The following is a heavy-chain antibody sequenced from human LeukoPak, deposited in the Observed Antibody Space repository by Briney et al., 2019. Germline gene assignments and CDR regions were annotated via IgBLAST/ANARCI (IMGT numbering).Heavy chain of an antibody. CDR1: GGSISRSSYY. CDR2: IYYRGST. D-gene: IGHD2-21*02. Sequence: SETLSLTCTVSGGSISRSSYYWGWIRQPPGKGLEWIGSIYYRGSTYYNPSLKSRVTISVDTSKNQFSLKLSSVTAADTAVYYCARQARDIVVVTANWFDPWGQGTLVTVSS. CDR3: ARQARDIVVVTANWFDP. J-gene: IGHJ5*02. V-gene: IGHV4-39*01.